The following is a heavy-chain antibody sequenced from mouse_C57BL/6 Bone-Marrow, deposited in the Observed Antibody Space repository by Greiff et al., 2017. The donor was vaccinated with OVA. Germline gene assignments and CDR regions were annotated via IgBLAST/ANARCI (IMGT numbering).Heavy chain of an antibody. V-gene: IGHV14-3*01. CDR1: GFNIKNTY. J-gene: IGHJ1*03. CDR3: ARSLIYYYGSSDWYFDV. D-gene: IGHD1-1*01. Sequence: EVKLVESVAELVRPGASVKLSCTASGFNIKNTYMHWVKQRPEQGLEWIGRIDPANGNTKYAPKFQGKAAITADTSSNTAYLQLSSLTSEDTAIYYCARSLIYYYGSSDWYFDVWGTGTTVTVSS. CDR2: IDPANGNT.